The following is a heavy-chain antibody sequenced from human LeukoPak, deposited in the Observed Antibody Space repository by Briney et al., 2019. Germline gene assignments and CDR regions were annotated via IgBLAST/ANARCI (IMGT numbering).Heavy chain of an antibody. J-gene: IGHJ5*02. D-gene: IGHD3-3*01. Sequence: GRSLRLSCAASGFTFDDYAMHWVRQAPGKGLEWVSGISWNSGSIGYADSVKGRFTISRDNAKNSLYLQMNSLRAEDTAVYYCAKDHIHFGVALNWFDPWGQGTLVTVSS. V-gene: IGHV3-9*01. CDR3: AKDHIHFGVALNWFDP. CDR1: GFTFDDYA. CDR2: ISWNSGSI.